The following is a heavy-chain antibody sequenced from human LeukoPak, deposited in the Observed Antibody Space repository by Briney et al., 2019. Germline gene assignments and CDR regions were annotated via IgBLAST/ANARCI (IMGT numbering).Heavy chain of an antibody. Sequence: GGSLLLSCAASGFTFSSYAMHWVRQAPGKGLEWVAVISYDGSNKYYADSVKGRFTISRDNAKNSLYLQMNSLRAEDTAVYYCARLPYYDFWSGYSYYFDYWGQGTLVTVSS. J-gene: IGHJ4*02. D-gene: IGHD3-3*01. CDR1: GFTFSSYA. CDR3: ARLPYYDFWSGYSYYFDY. CDR2: ISYDGSNK. V-gene: IGHV3-30-3*01.